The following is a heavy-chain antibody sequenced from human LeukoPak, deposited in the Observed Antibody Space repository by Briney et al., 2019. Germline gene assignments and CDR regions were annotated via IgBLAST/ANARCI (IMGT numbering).Heavy chain of an antibody. CDR3: ARDYGYEIDY. V-gene: IGHV3-21*01. J-gene: IGHJ4*02. Sequence: GGSLRLSCAASGFTFSSYSMNWVRQAPGKGLERVSSISSSSTYADSVKGRFTISRDSAKNSLYLQMNSLRVEDTAVYYCARDYGYEIDYWGQGTLVTVSS. CDR2: ISSSST. D-gene: IGHD5-24*01. CDR1: GFTFSSYS.